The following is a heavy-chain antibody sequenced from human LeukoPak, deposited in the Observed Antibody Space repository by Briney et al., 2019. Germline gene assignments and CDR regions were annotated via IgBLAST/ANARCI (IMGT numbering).Heavy chain of an antibody. V-gene: IGHV3-9*01. CDR3: ATKDY. Sequence: PGGSLRLSCAASGFTFSSYEMNWVRQAPGKGLEWVSGISWNSGSIGYADSVKGRFTISRDNAKNSLYLQMNSLRAEDTALYYCATKDYWGQGTLVTVSS. J-gene: IGHJ4*02. CDR2: ISWNSGSI. CDR1: GFTFSSYE.